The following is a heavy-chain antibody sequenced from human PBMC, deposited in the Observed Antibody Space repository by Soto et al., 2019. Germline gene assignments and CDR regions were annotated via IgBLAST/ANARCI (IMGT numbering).Heavy chain of an antibody. CDR3: AREPYGDYAY. CDR2: ISYDGSNK. CDR1: GFTFSSYS. J-gene: IGHJ4*02. V-gene: IGHV3-30*03. D-gene: IGHD4-17*01. Sequence: GGSLRLSCAVSGFTFSSYSMNWVRQAPGKGLELVSVISYDGSNKYYADSVKGRFTISRDNSKNTLYLQMNSLRAEDTAVYYCAREPYGDYAYWGQGTLVTV.